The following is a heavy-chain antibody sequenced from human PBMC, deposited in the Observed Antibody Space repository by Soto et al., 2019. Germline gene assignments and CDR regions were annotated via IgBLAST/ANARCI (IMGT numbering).Heavy chain of an antibody. V-gene: IGHV1-46*01. Sequence: ASVKVSCKASGYTFTSYYMHWVRQAPGQGLEWMGIINPSGGSTSYAQKFQGRVTMTRDTSTSTVYMELSSLRSEDTAVYYCATPRYTAMELPYYYYGVDVWGQGTTVTVSS. CDR1: GYTFTSYY. J-gene: IGHJ6*02. CDR3: ATPRYTAMELPYYYYGVDV. CDR2: INPSGGST. D-gene: IGHD5-18*01.